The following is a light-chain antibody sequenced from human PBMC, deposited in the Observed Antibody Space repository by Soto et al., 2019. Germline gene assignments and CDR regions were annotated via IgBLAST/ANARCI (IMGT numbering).Light chain of an antibody. CDR2: DAS. CDR1: QDISNY. Sequence: DLPMTQSPSSLSASVGDRVIITCQASQDISNYLNWYQQKPGKAPKLLIYDASSLETGVPSRFSGSGSGTDFTFTISSLQPEDIATYFCQQYDDLPLTFGPGTKVDIK. CDR3: QQYDDLPLT. V-gene: IGKV1-33*01. J-gene: IGKJ3*01.